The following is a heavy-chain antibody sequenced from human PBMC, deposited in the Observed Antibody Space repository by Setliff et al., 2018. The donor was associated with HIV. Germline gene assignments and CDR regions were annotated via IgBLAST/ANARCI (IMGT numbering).Heavy chain of an antibody. V-gene: IGHV1-2*06. D-gene: IGHD3-10*01. CDR1: GYTFTDYF. CDR2: INPNRGDT. J-gene: IGHJ3*02. Sequence: ASVKVSCKSSGYTFTDYFMHWVRQAPGQGLEWMGQINPNRGDTKSHHKFADRLIMSRDTSLTTVYMELTSLRSDDTAVYYCARVSPFNKIIREAFDIWGQGTLVTV. CDR3: ARVSPFNKIIREAFDI.